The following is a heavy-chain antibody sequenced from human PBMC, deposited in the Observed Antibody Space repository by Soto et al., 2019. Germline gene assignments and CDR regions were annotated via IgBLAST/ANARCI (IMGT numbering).Heavy chain of an antibody. Sequence: SETLSLTCSVSAGSISNYHWSWIRQPPGKGLEWIGYIFYTGKTNYNPSLKSRVTISLDTSKNQFSLRLESVTAADTAVYYCARVLEVAGGFDPWGQGTLVTVPQ. V-gene: IGHV4-59*01. CDR1: AGSISNYH. CDR2: IFYTGKT. D-gene: IGHD2-15*01. J-gene: IGHJ5*02. CDR3: ARVLEVAGGFDP.